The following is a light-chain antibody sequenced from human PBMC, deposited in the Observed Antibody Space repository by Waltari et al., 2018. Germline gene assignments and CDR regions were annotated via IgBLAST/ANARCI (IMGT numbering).Light chain of an antibody. Sequence: IVMTQSPLSLPVTPGEPASISCRSSQSLLHRDGYNYLDWYVQKPGQSPQLLIFLGSTRPCGVSDRFSGLGSGTVFTLQISRVEADDVGVYYCMQALQSPYTFGQGTRL. V-gene: IGKV2-28*01. CDR1: QSLLHRDGYNY. CDR3: MQALQSPYT. CDR2: LGS. J-gene: IGKJ2*01.